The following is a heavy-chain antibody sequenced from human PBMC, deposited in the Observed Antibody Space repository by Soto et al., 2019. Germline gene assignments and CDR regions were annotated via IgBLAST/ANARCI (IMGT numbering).Heavy chain of an antibody. CDR1: GFSVSTYW. Sequence: GESLKISYKGSGFSVSTYWIGWLRQMPGKGLEWMGIIYPGDSDARYSPSFQGQVTISADKSISTVYLQLNSLKASDTAIYFCARRIGIRYFDYWGQGTPVTGSS. D-gene: IGHD1-20*01. CDR2: IYPGDSDA. CDR3: ARRIGIRYFDY. J-gene: IGHJ4*02. V-gene: IGHV5-51*01.